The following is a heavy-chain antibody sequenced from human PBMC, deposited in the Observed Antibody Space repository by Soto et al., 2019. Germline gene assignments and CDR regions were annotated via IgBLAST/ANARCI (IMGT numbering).Heavy chain of an antibody. CDR1: GFSFSDSY. CDR2: ISSKTDDGTT. D-gene: IGHD2-2*01. CDR3: TTDSSSWAYYYYYGMDV. V-gene: IGHV3-15*01. J-gene: IGHJ6*02. Sequence: GGSLRLSCVVSGFSFSDSYMTWVRQIPGKGLEWIASISSKTDDGTTDYAAPVKGRFTISRDDSRNTLYLQMNSLKTEDTAVYYCTTDSSSWAYYYYYGMDVWGQGTTVTVSS.